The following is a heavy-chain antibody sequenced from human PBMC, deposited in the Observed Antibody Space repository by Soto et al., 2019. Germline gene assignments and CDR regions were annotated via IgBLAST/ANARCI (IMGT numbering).Heavy chain of an antibody. Sequence: GGSLRLSCAASGFTFSSYEMNWVRQAPGKGLEWVSYISSSGSTLYYADSVKGRFTISRDNAKNSLYLQMNSLRAEDTAVYYCASPTPYGRYFDYWGQGTLVTVSA. CDR2: ISSSGSTL. V-gene: IGHV3-48*03. CDR1: GFTFSSYE. J-gene: IGHJ4*02. CDR3: ASPTPYGRYFDY. D-gene: IGHD3-16*01.